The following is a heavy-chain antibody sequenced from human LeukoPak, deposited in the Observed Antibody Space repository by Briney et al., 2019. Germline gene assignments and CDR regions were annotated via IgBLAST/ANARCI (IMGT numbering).Heavy chain of an antibody. Sequence: SETLSLTCAVSGVSISSSNWWSAVRQPPGKGLEWIGEIYHSGNTNYNPSLKRRVTISVDNAKNKFSLKLTSVTAGDTAVYYCARVVVVTATPVNYFDYWGQGTLVTVSS. V-gene: IGHV4-4*02. J-gene: IGHJ4*02. CDR1: GVSISSSNW. CDR3: ARVVVVTATPVNYFDY. CDR2: IYHSGNT. D-gene: IGHD2-15*01.